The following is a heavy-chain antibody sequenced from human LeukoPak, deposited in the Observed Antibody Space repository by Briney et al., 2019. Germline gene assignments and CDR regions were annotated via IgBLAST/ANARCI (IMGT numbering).Heavy chain of an antibody. V-gene: IGHV3-23*01. D-gene: IGHD3-3*01. CDR3: AKIFGVVIRYFDY. Sequence: GGSLRLSCAASGFTFSSYAMSWVRQAPGKGLEWVSAISGSGGSTYYADSVKGRFTISRDNSKNTLYLQMNSLRAGDTAVYYCAKIFGVVIRYFDYWGQGTLVTVSS. CDR1: GFTFSSYA. CDR2: ISGSGGST. J-gene: IGHJ4*02.